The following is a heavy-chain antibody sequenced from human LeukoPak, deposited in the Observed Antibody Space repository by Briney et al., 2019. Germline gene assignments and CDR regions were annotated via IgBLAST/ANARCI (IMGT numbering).Heavy chain of an antibody. D-gene: IGHD3-22*01. Sequence: PGGSLRLSCAASGFTFSNAWMSWVRQAPGKGLEWVGRIKSETDGGTTDYAAPVKGRFTISRDDSKNTLYLQMNSLKTEDTAVYYCTTGVTTVITTIVVVTDYWGQGTLVTVSS. J-gene: IGHJ4*02. V-gene: IGHV3-15*01. CDR3: TTGVTTVITTIVVVTDY. CDR2: IKSETDGGTT. CDR1: GFTFSNAW.